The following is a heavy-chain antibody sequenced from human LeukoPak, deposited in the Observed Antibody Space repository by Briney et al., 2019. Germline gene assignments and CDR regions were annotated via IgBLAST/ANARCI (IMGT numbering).Heavy chain of an antibody. CDR2: ISGSGGST. Sequence: PGGSLRLSCAASGFTFSSYAMSWVRQAPGKGLEWVSAISGSGGSTYYADSVKGRFTISRDNSKNTLYLQMNSLRAEDTAVYYCAKVRRSSGWYRGAFDIWGQGTMVTVSP. D-gene: IGHD6-19*01. V-gene: IGHV3-23*01. CDR1: GFTFSSYA. CDR3: AKVRRSSGWYRGAFDI. J-gene: IGHJ3*02.